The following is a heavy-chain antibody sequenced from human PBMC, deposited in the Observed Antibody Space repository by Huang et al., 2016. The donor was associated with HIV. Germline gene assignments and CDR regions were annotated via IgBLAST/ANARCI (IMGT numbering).Heavy chain of an antibody. CDR2: ISYDGNNK. CDR3: ALKGDSSGWEYFRH. Sequence: QVQLVESGGGVVQPGRSLRLSCAASGFIFSNYGMHWVRQAPGKGLEWVALISYDGNNKYETDSVKGRFSISRDNSKNTLYLQMNSLRAEDTAVYYCALKGDSSGWEYFRHWGQGTLVTVSS. J-gene: IGHJ1*01. CDR1: GFIFSNYG. D-gene: IGHD6-19*01. V-gene: IGHV3-30*03.